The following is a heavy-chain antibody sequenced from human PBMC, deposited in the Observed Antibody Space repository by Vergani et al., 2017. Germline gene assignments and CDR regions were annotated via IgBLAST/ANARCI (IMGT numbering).Heavy chain of an antibody. CDR1: GYTFTSYA. J-gene: IGHJ5*02. CDR2: INAGNGNT. D-gene: IGHD3-22*01. Sequence: QVQLVQSGAEVKKPGASVKVSCKASGYTFTSYAMHWVRQAPGQRLEWMGWINAGNGNTKYSQKFQGRVTITRDTSASTAYMELSSLRSEDTAVYYCARDGANYYDSSGSFDPWGQGTLVTVSS. CDR3: ARDGANYYDSSGSFDP. V-gene: IGHV1-3*01.